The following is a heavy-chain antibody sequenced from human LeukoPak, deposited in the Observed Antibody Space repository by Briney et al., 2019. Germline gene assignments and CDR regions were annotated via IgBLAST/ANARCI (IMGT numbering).Heavy chain of an antibody. D-gene: IGHD3-22*01. CDR2: IKQDGSEK. J-gene: IGHJ6*03. V-gene: IGHV3-7*01. CDR3: ARDMIVVVRGYYYMDV. Sequence: GGSLRLSCAASGFTFSSYWMSWARQAPGKGLEWVANIKQDGSEKYYVDSVKGRFTISRDNAKNSLYLQMNSLRAEDTAVYYCARDMIVVVRGYYYMDVWGKGTTVTVSS. CDR1: GFTFSSYW.